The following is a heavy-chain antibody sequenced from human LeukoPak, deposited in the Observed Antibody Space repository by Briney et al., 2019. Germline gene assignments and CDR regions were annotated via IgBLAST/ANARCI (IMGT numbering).Heavy chain of an antibody. Sequence: SETLSLTCAVYGGSFSGYYWSWIRQPPGKGLEWIGRIYTSGSTNYNPSLKSRVTMSVDTSKNQFSLKLSSVTAADTAVYYCARVGSLSRGRNWFDPWGQGTLVTVSS. CDR2: IYTSGST. J-gene: IGHJ5*02. D-gene: IGHD6-13*01. V-gene: IGHV4-59*10. CDR1: GGSFSGYY. CDR3: ARVGSLSRGRNWFDP.